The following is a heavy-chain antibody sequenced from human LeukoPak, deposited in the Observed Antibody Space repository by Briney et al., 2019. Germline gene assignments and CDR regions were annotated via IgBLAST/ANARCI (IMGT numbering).Heavy chain of an antibody. J-gene: IGHJ4*02. Sequence: TGGSLRLSFTASGFTFRSYSMNWVRQAPGKGLQWVSSISSGAYIYYADSLRGRFTISRDNAKNSLYLQMNSLRAEDTAVYYCARDVRGFEYWGQGTLVTVSS. CDR1: GFTFRSYS. CDR3: ARDVRGFEY. D-gene: IGHD3-16*01. CDR2: ISSGAYI. V-gene: IGHV3-21*01.